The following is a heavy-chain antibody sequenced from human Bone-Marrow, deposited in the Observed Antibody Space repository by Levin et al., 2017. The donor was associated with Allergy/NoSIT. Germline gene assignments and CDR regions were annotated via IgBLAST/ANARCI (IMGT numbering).Heavy chain of an antibody. V-gene: IGHV5-51*01. CDR1: GYSFTNNW. J-gene: IGHJ4*02. CDR2: IFPGDSDT. CDR3: ATAAAAGAHYYFDY. Sequence: GESLKISCKGSGYSFTNNWIGWVRQMPGKGLEWMGIIFPGDSDTRYSPSFQGRVTIPVDKSVSTAYLPWSSLEASDTAMYYCATAAAAGAHYYFDYWGQGTLVTVSS. D-gene: IGHD6-13*01.